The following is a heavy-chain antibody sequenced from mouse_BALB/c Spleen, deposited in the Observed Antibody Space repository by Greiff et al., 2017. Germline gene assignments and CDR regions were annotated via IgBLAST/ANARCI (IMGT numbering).Heavy chain of an antibody. V-gene: IGHV5-12-2*01. J-gene: IGHJ4*01. D-gene: IGHD2-2*01. Sequence: EVHLVESGGGLVQPGGSLKLSCAASGFTFSSYTMSWVRQTPEKRLEWVAYISNGGGSTYYPDTVKGRFTISRDNAKSTLYLQMSSLKSEDTAMYYCAREDGYDGFYAMDYWGQGTSVTVSS. CDR1: GFTFSSYT. CDR3: AREDGYDGFYAMDY. CDR2: ISNGGGST.